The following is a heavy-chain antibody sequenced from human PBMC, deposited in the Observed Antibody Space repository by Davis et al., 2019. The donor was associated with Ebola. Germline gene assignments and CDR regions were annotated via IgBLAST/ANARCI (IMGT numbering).Heavy chain of an antibody. J-gene: IGHJ4*02. V-gene: IGHV3-48*02. CDR3: ARGVEMASDY. Sequence: GESLKISCAASGFTFSSYSMNWVRQAPGKGLEWVSYISSSSSTIYYADSVKGRFTISRDNAKNSLYLQMNSLRDEDTAVYYCARGVEMASDYWGQGTLVTVSS. CDR2: ISSSSSTI. D-gene: IGHD5-24*01. CDR1: GFTFSSYS.